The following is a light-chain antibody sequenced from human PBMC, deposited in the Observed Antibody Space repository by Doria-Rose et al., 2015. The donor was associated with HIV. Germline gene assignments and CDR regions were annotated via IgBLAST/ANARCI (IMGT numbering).Light chain of an antibody. V-gene: IGLV1-40*01. CDR1: SSNIGAGYD. CDR2: GNT. Sequence: SVSGAPGQRVTISCTGSSSNIGAGYDVHWYQQLPGTAPKLLIYGNTNRPSGAPDRFSGSKSGSSASLAITGLQAEDEADYYCQSYDSSLSGPQVVFGGGTKLTVL. CDR3: QSYDSSLSGPQVV. J-gene: IGLJ2*01.